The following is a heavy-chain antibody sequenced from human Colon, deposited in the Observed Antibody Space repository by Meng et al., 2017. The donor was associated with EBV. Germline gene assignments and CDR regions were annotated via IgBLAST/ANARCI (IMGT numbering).Heavy chain of an antibody. Sequence: QGQLQGSGPGLVKPSGTLSLTCAVSGGSLSSRSWWSWVRQPSGKGLEWIGEIYHSGSTNYNPSLKSRVTISVDESKNQFSLRLSSVTAADTAVYYCARVGAYCGGDCYHPRWGQGTLVTVSS. D-gene: IGHD2-21*02. CDR2: IYHSGST. CDR3: ARVGAYCGGDCYHPR. J-gene: IGHJ4*02. V-gene: IGHV4-4*02. CDR1: GGSLSSRSW.